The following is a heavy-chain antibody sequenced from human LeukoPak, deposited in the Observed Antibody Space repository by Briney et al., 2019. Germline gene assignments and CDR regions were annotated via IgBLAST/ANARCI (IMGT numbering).Heavy chain of an antibody. CDR2: INHSGST. J-gene: IGHJ4*02. D-gene: IGHD3-3*01. Sequence: SETLSLTCAVYGGSFSGDYWSWIRQPPGKGLEWIGEINHSGSTNYNPSLKSRVTISVDTSKNQFSLKLSSVTAADTAVYYCARGSPKRITIFGVVTVLRYYFDYWGQGTLVTVSS. CDR3: ARGSPKRITIFGVVTVLRYYFDY. V-gene: IGHV4-34*01. CDR1: GGSFSGDY.